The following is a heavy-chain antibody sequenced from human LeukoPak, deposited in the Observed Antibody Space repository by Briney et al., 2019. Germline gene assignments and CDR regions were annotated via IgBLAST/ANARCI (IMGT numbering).Heavy chain of an antibody. Sequence: SETLSLTCVVSGASISSGSHYWNWIRQSPGRGLEWIGHIYYRGTTNYTPSLESRVTISVDTSMNQFSLRLTSVTAADTAVYFCARSSYSSGWYTPLRWFDTWGQGALVTVSS. V-gene: IGHV4-61*01. CDR2: IYYRGTT. CDR1: GASISSGSHY. CDR3: ARSSYSSGWYTPLRWFDT. D-gene: IGHD6-19*01. J-gene: IGHJ5*02.